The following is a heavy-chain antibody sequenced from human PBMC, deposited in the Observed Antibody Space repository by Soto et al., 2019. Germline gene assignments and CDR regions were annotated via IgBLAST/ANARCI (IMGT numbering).Heavy chain of an antibody. CDR2: IYYSGST. V-gene: IGHV4-59*01. CDR3: ARFVRSCSGTTCYTRADV. CDR1: GGSISSYY. J-gene: IGHJ6*02. Sequence: KPSETLSLTCTVSGGSISSYYWSWIRQPPGKGLEWIGYIYYSGSTNYNPSLKSRVTMSVDTSKNQFSLKLRSVIVADTAVYHCARFVRSCSGTTCYTRADVWGQGTTVTVS. D-gene: IGHD2-2*02.